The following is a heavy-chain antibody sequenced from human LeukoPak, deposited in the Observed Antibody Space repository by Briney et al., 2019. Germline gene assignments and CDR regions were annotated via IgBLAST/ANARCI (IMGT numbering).Heavy chain of an antibody. Sequence: GSSVTVSFKSSGCTFSSYAISWVRQAPGQGLEWMGRIIPIFGTANYAQKFQGRVTITSDKSTSTAYMELSSLRSEDTAVYYCAREYYYDSSGYYYPDAFDIWGQGTMVTVSS. CDR1: GCTFSSYA. V-gene: IGHV1-69*06. CDR2: IIPIFGTA. D-gene: IGHD3-22*01. CDR3: AREYYYDSSGYYYPDAFDI. J-gene: IGHJ3*02.